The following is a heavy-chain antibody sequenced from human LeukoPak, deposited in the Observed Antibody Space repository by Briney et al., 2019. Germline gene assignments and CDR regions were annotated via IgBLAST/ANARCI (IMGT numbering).Heavy chain of an antibody. J-gene: IGHJ4*02. CDR1: GGSISSYY. CDR2: IYYSGST. V-gene: IGHV4-59*01. D-gene: IGHD1-26*01. CDR3: AGGAYCYFDF. Sequence: SETLSLTCTVSGGSISSYYWSWIRQPPGKGLEWIGYIYYSGSTNYNPSRKSRVTISVDTSKNQFSLNLSSVTAADTAVYYCAGGAYCYFDFWGQGTLVTVSS.